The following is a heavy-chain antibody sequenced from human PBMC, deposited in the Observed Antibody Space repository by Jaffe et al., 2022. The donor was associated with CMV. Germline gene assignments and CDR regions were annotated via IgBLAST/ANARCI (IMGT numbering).Heavy chain of an antibody. J-gene: IGHJ4*02. CDR3: AKDSGYYDSSGYFDY. CDR2: ISWDGGST. D-gene: IGHD3-22*01. CDR1: GFTFDDYT. Sequence: EVQLVESGGVVVQPGGSLRLSCAASGFTFDDYTMHWVRQAPGKGLEWVSLISWDGGSTYYADSVKGRFTISRDNSKNSLYLQMNSLRTEDTALYYCAKDSGYYDSSGYFDYWGQGTLVTVSS. V-gene: IGHV3-43*01.